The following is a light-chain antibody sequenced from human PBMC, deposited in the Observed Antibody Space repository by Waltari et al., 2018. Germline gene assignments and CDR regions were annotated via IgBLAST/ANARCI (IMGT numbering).Light chain of an antibody. V-gene: IGLV2-23*02. CDR2: EVI. CDR3: CSYAGLGTYV. J-gene: IGLJ1*01. Sequence: QSALTQPASVSGTPGQSITISRTGTTSDVGNYDLISWYQHHPGKAPTLLICEVIKRPSGVSSRFSGSKSGSTASLTISGLQPDDEADYYCCSYAGLGTYVFGSGTKVTVL. CDR1: TSDVGNYDL.